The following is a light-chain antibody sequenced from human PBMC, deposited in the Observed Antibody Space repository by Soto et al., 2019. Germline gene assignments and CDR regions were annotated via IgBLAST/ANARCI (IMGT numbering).Light chain of an antibody. CDR2: DVS. CDR1: SSDVGGYNY. Sequence: QSALTQPASVSGSPGQSITISCTGTSSDVGGYNYVSWYQQHPGKAPKLMMYDVSNRPSGVSNRFSGSKSGNTASLTISGLQAEDEADYYCSSYTSSSTPVVFGGGTQVTVL. J-gene: IGLJ2*01. CDR3: SSYTSSSTPVV. V-gene: IGLV2-14*01.